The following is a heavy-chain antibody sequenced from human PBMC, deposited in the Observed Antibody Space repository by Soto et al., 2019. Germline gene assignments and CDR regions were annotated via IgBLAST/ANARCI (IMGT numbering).Heavy chain of an antibody. V-gene: IGHV3-30*18. D-gene: IGHD4-17*01. CDR2: MSFDGTYN. CDR1: GFRFSDYG. J-gene: IGHJ4*02. Sequence: QVQLAESGGGVVQPGRSLRLSCVGSGFRFSDYGMHCVRQAPGKGLEWVAMMSFDGTYNYYADSVKGRFIISRDNSKHTLYLQMNSLRAEDTAVYFCAKDRRDGEYNSVYDFWGQGTLVTVSS. CDR3: AKDRRDGEYNSVYDF.